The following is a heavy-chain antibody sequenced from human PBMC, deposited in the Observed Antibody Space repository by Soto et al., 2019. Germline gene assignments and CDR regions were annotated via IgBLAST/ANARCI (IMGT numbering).Heavy chain of an antibody. V-gene: IGHV3-21*01. J-gene: IGHJ5*02. CDR1: GFTFSSYS. CDR2: ISSSSSYI. Sequence: EVQLVESGGGLVKPGGSLRLSCAASGFTFSSYSMNWVRQAPGKGLEWVSSISSSSSYIYYADSVKGRFTISRDNAKNSLYLQMNSLRAEDTAVYYCARDGGSEPAAKILTGLVNWFDPWGQGTLVTVSS. D-gene: IGHD3-9*01. CDR3: ARDGGSEPAAKILTGLVNWFDP.